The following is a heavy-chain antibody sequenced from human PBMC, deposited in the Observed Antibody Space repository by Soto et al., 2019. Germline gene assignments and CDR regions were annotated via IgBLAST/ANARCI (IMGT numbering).Heavy chain of an antibody. CDR3: ARSYSSNSNWFGP. D-gene: IGHD6-19*01. V-gene: IGHV3-33*01. J-gene: IGHJ5*02. Sequence: HPGGSLRLSCAASGFIFSDYVIHWVRQAPGKGPEWVAVIRSDAGSAYYADSVKGRFTISRDSSRDTMYLQMSNLRAEDTAVYYCARSYSSNSNWFGPWGRGTLVTVSS. CDR2: IRSDAGSA. CDR1: GFIFSDYV.